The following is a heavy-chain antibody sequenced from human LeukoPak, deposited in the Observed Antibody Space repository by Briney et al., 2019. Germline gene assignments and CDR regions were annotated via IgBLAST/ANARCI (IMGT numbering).Heavy chain of an antibody. D-gene: IGHD1-26*01. CDR3: ARDRSGSYWRWDFDY. V-gene: IGHV1-69*05. Sequence: ASVKVSCKASGGTFSSYAISWVRQAPGQGLEWMGRIIPIFGTANYAQKFQGRVTITTDESTSTAYMELSSLRSEDTAVYYCARDRSGSYWRWDFDYWGQGTLVTVSS. CDR2: IIPIFGTA. CDR1: GGTFSSYA. J-gene: IGHJ4*02.